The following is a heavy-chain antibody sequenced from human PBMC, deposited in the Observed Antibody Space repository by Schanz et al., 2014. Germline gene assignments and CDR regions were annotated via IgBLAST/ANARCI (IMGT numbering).Heavy chain of an antibody. V-gene: IGHV3-43*01. CDR2: ITWDGGRI. J-gene: IGHJ5*02. CDR3: VRDGGSSWYNWFDP. CDR1: GFTFDDYT. Sequence: EVQLVESGGVVVQPGGSLRLSCAASGFTFDDYTMHWVRQAPGKGLEWVSLITWDGGRIYYADSVKGRFTISRDNSKNSLYLQMNSLRTEDTALYYCVRDGGSSWYNWFDPWGQGTLVTVSS. D-gene: IGHD6-13*01.